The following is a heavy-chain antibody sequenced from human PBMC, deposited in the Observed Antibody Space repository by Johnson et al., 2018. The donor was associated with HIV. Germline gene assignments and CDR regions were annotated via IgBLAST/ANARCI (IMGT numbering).Heavy chain of an antibody. V-gene: IGHV3-30*02. J-gene: IGHJ3*02. CDR2: IRYDGSNK. CDR3: AREGLRHDAFDI. Sequence: QVQLVESGGGVVQPGGSLRLSCAASGFTFSSYGMHWVRQAPGKGLEWVAFIRYDGSNKYYADSVKGRFTISRDNSKNTLYLQMNSLRAEDTALYYCAREGLRHDAFDIWGQGTMVTVSS. CDR1: GFTFSSYG. D-gene: IGHD5-12*01.